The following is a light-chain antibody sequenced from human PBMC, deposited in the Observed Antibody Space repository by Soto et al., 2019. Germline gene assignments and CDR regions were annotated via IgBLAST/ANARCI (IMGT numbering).Light chain of an antibody. V-gene: IGLV2-14*01. Sequence: QSALTQPASVSGSPGQSVTISCTGSSNDIGAFNFVSWYQQHPGKAPKLILYEVNSRPSGVSNRFSGSKSGNTASLTISGLQVEYEADYYCNAYRSSSARVFGGGTKLTVL. J-gene: IGLJ3*02. CDR2: EVN. CDR3: NAYRSSSARV. CDR1: SNDIGAFNF.